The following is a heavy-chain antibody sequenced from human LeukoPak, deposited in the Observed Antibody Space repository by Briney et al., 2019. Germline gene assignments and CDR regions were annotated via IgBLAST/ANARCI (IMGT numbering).Heavy chain of an antibody. D-gene: IGHD3-16*01. V-gene: IGHV1-46*01. CDR2: INPSGGST. J-gene: IGHJ5*02. Sequence: GASVKVSCKASGYTFTSYYMHWVRQAPGQGLEWMGIINPSGGSTSYAQKFQGRVTMTRDTSMSTVYMELSSLRSEDTAVYYCARDRLSRRPSKYNWFDPWGQGTLVTVSS. CDR3: ARDRLSRRPSKYNWFDP. CDR1: GYTFTSYY.